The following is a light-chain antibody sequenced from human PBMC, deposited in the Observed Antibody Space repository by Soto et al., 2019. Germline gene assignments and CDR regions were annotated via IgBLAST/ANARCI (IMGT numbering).Light chain of an antibody. Sequence: ENVLTQSPGTLSLSPGERATLSCRASQSISSKFLAWYQQKPGQAHRLLIYGASSRATGIPDRFSGSGSGTDFTLTISRLEPEDFAVYYCQEYGSSLFGPGTKVDIK. CDR1: QSISSKF. J-gene: IGKJ3*01. CDR3: QEYGSSL. CDR2: GAS. V-gene: IGKV3-20*01.